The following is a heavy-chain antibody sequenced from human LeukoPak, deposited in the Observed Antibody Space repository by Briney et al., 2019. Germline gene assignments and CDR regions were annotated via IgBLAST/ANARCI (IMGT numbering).Heavy chain of an antibody. CDR2: ISWNSGSI. D-gene: IGHD3-22*01. CDR1: GFTFNNYA. V-gene: IGHV3-9*01. CDR3: ATLYYYDSSGYYPDAFDI. J-gene: IGHJ3*02. Sequence: PGGSLRLSCAASGFTFNNYAMNWVRQAPGKGLEWVSGISWNSGSIGYADSVKGRFTISRDNAKNSLYLQMNSLRAEDTALYYCATLYYYDSSGYYPDAFDIWGQGTMVTVSS.